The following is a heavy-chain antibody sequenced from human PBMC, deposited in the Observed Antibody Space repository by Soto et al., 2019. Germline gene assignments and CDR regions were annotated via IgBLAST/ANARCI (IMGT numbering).Heavy chain of an antibody. CDR1: GFSLSNARMG. D-gene: IGHD2-2*01. Sequence: QVTLKESGPVLVKPTETLTLTCTVSGFSLSNARMGVSWIRQPPGKALEWLAHIFSNDEKSYSTSLKSRLTISXXTXKXXVVLTMTNMDPVDTATYYCARVDAAYQLPYTWFDPWGQGTLVTVSS. J-gene: IGHJ5*02. CDR2: IFSNDEK. CDR3: ARVDAAYQLPYTWFDP. V-gene: IGHV2-26*01.